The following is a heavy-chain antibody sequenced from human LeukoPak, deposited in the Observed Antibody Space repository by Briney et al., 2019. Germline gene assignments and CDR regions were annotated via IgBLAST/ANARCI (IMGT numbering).Heavy chain of an antibody. D-gene: IGHD6-13*01. CDR3: ARVGQQLSGTYYFDY. CDR2: ISPRGDIT. V-gene: IGHV3-21*04. Sequence: GGSLRLSCAASGFSFRSHGMNWVRQAPGKGLEWVSGISPRGDITYYKDSVRGRFTISRDNAKNSLYLQMNSLRAEDTALYYCARVGQQLSGTYYFDYWGQGTLVTVSS. J-gene: IGHJ4*02. CDR1: GFSFRSHG.